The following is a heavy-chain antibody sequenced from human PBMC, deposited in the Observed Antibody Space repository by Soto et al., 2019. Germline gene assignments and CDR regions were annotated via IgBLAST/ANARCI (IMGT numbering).Heavy chain of an antibody. J-gene: IGHJ6*02. D-gene: IGHD6-19*01. Sequence: SETLSLTCAVSGGSISSGGYSWSWIRQPPGKGLEWIGSIYYSGSTYYNPSLKSRVTISVDTSKNQFSLKLSSVTAADTAVYYCARLAVAGTLANYYYYYGMDVWGQGTTVTVSS. CDR1: GGSISSGGYS. CDR2: IYYSGST. CDR3: ARLAVAGTLANYYYYYGMDV. V-gene: IGHV4-30-2*03.